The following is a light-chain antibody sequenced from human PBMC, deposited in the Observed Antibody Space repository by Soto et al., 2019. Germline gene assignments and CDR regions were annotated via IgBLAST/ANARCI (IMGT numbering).Light chain of an antibody. CDR2: DAS. Sequence: DIQMTQSPSTLSASVGDRVTITCRASQSISSWLAWYQQKPGKAPKLLIYDASSLESGVPSRFSGSGSGTEFPLTISSLQPDDFATYYCQQYNSYSPLFGGGTKVEIK. CDR3: QQYNSYSPL. J-gene: IGKJ4*01. CDR1: QSISSW. V-gene: IGKV1-5*01.